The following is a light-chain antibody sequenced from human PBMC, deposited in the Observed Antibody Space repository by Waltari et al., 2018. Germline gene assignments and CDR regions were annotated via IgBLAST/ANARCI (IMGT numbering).Light chain of an antibody. Sequence: DIVMTQSSDSLAVSLGERATINCKSSQSLLYSSNNKNYLAWYQQKPGQSPKLLIYWASTRESGVPDRFSGSGSGTDFTLTISGLQAEDVAVYYCQQYYTALSFGGGTKVEIK. CDR2: WAS. CDR3: QQYYTALS. J-gene: IGKJ4*01. CDR1: QSLLYSSNNKNY. V-gene: IGKV4-1*01.